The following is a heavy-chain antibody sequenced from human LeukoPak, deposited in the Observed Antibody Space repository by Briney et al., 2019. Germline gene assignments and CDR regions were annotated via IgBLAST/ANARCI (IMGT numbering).Heavy chain of an antibody. CDR1: GFTFSSYG. Sequence: PGGSLRLSCAASGFTFSSYGMHWVRQAPGKGLEWVAFIRYDGSADSVKGRFTISRDNSKNTLYLQMNSLRAEDTAVYYCAKKGSGWDYWGQETLVTVSS. CDR3: AKKGSGWDY. CDR2: IRYDGS. D-gene: IGHD6-19*01. J-gene: IGHJ4*02. V-gene: IGHV3-30*02.